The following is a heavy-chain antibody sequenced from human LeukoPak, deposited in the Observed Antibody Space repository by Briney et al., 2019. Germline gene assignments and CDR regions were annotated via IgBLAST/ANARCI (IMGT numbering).Heavy chain of an antibody. CDR2: IYHSGST. J-gene: IGHJ5*02. Sequence: SETLSLTCTVSGYSISSGYYWGWIRQPPGKGLEWIGSIYHSGSTYYNPSLKSRVTISVDTSKNQFSLKLSSVTAADTAVYYCARESIAARRFDPWGQGTLVTVSS. CDR3: ARESIAARRFDP. V-gene: IGHV4-38-2*02. D-gene: IGHD6-6*01. CDR1: GYSISSGYY.